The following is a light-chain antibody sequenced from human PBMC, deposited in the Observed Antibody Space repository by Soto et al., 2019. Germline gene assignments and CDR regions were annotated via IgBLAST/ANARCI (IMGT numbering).Light chain of an antibody. CDR1: SSNIGSKT. CDR2: SNN. V-gene: IGLV1-44*01. CDR3: AAWDDSLNGVV. Sequence: QSVLTQPPSTSGTPGQRATISCSGSSSNIGSKTVNWYQQLPGTAPKLLIYSNNQRPSGVPDRFSGSKSGTSASLAISGLQSEDEADYYCAAWDDSLNGVVFGGGTKLTGL. J-gene: IGLJ2*01.